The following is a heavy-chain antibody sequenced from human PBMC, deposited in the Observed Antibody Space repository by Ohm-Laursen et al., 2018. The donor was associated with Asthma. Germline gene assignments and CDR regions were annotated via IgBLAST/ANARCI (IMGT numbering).Heavy chain of an antibody. Sequence: SLRLSCAASGYTFSRYSIHWIRQAPGKGLEWVASISTASTFIYYADSVRGRFTTSRDNARNLVFLQMNSLRAEDTAVYYCAKVVVMDVWGQGTTVTVSS. J-gene: IGHJ6*02. CDR1: GYTFSRYS. V-gene: IGHV3-21*04. CDR3: AKVVVMDV. CDR2: ISTASTFI. D-gene: IGHD3-16*02.